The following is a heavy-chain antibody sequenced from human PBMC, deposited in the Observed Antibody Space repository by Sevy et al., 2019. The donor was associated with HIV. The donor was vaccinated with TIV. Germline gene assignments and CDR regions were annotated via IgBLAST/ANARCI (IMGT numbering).Heavy chain of an antibody. Sequence: GGSLRLSCAASGFTFSKYSMSWVRQPPGKGLEWVSTLSFGCGEINYADSVQGWFTISRDNSKSSVYLQMNNLRPEDTAVYYCAREGCTKPHDYWGQGTLVTVSS. CDR2: LSFGCGEI. J-gene: IGHJ4*02. V-gene: IGHV3-23*01. CDR3: AREGCTKPHDY. D-gene: IGHD2-8*01. CDR1: GFTFSKYS.